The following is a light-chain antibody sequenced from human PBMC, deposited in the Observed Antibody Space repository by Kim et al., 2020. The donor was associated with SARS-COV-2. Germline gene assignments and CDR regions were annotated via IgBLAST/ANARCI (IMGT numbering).Light chain of an antibody. V-gene: IGKV1-17*01. CDR3: QQHNTYPIT. Sequence: ASVGDRVTITCRASQAIRNELAWYQQNPGRAPKRLIYGASSLQSGVPSRFSGSGSGTEFTLTISSLQPEDFATYFCQQHNTYPITFGQGTRLEIK. CDR1: QAIRNE. CDR2: GAS. J-gene: IGKJ5*01.